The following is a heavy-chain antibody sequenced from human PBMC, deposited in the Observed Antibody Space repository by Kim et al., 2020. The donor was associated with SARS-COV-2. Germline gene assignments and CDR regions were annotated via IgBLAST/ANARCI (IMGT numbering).Heavy chain of an antibody. Sequence: KSRVTISVDTSKNQFSLKLSSVTAADTAVYYCARRLVVVPAAIRPWYFDLWGRGTLVTVSS. D-gene: IGHD2-2*02. J-gene: IGHJ2*01. V-gene: IGHV4-34*01. CDR3: ARRLVVVPAAIRPWYFDL.